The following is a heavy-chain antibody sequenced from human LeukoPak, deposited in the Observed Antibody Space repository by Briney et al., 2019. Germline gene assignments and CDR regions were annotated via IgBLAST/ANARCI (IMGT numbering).Heavy chain of an antibody. CDR3: ARAWGGYYYDSSGYYDY. Sequence: PGGSLRLSCAASGFTFSSYGMHWVRQAPGKGLEWVAVISYDGSNKYYADSVKGRFTISRDNSKNTLYLQMNSLRAEDAAVYYCARAWGGYYYDSSGYYDYWAREPWSPSPQ. V-gene: IGHV3-30*03. D-gene: IGHD3-22*01. CDR1: GFTFSSYG. CDR2: ISYDGSNK. J-gene: IGHJ4*02.